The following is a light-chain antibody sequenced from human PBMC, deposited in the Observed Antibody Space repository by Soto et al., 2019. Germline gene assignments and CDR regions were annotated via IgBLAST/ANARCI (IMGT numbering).Light chain of an antibody. V-gene: IGKV1-5*03. CDR1: QSIGEW. J-gene: IGKJ1*01. Sequence: DIQMTQSPSTLSASVGDRVTITCRASQSIGEWLAWYQQKPGKAPKLLIYKASTLESGVPSRFRGSGSGTDFALIITRLQPDDFATYYCHQYNSYSPEWTFGQGTKVESK. CDR2: KAS. CDR3: HQYNSYSPEWT.